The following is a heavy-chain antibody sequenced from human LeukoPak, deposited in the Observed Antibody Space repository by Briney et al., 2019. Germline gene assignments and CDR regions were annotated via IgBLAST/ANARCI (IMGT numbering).Heavy chain of an antibody. V-gene: IGHV3-48*03. D-gene: IGHD3-9*01. Sequence: PGGSLRLSCAASGFTFSSYEMNWVRQAPGKGLEWVSYISSSGSTIYYADSVKGRFTISRDNAKNSLYLQMNSLRAEDTAVYYCARADYDILTGHIGGYFDYWGQGTLVTVSS. CDR3: ARADYDILTGHIGGYFDY. CDR1: GFTFSSYE. J-gene: IGHJ4*02. CDR2: ISSSGSTI.